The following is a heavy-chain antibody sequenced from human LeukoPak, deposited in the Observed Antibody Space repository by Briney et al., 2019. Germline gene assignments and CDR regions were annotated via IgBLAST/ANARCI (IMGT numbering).Heavy chain of an antibody. CDR1: GASVSSSNW. D-gene: IGHD6-19*01. J-gene: IGHJ4*02. Sequence: SETLSLTCAVSGASVSSSNWWMWVRQPPKKGLEWIEEIHHSGSTNYNPSLKSRVTMSVDTSKNQISLRLSSVTAADTAVYYCARGLYGSDSYWGQGNLVTVSS. CDR3: ARGLYGSDSY. CDR2: IHHSGST. V-gene: IGHV4-4*02.